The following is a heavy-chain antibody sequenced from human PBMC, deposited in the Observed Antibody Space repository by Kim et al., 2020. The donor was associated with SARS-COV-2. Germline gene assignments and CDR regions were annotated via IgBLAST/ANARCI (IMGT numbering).Heavy chain of an antibody. CDR3: ARDWGTSSSGSGNAFDI. J-gene: IGHJ3*02. CDR1: GYIFTDYY. D-gene: IGHD6-6*01. V-gene: IGHV1-2*06. CDR2: INPNSGGA. Sequence: ASVKVSCKASGYIFTDYYIHWVRQAPGQGFEWMGRINPNSGGANYAQKFQGRVTMTRDTSITTAYMELSRLTSDDTAVYYCARDWGTSSSGSGNAFDIWGQGTMVTVSS.